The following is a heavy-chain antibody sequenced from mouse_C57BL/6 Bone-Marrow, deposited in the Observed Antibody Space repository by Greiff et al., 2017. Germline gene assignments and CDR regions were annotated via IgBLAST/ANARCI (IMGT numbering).Heavy chain of an antibody. CDR3: ARSRYWSNLRFAY. CDR1: GYTFTDYN. V-gene: IGHV1-22*01. CDR2: INPNNGGT. D-gene: IGHD2-5*01. J-gene: IGHJ3*01. Sequence: VQLQQSGPELVKPGASVKMPCKASGYTFTDYNMHWVKQSHGKSLEWIGYINPNNGGTSYNQKFKGKATLTVNKSSSTAYMELRSLTSEDAAVYDCARSRYWSNLRFAYWGKGTLVTVSA.